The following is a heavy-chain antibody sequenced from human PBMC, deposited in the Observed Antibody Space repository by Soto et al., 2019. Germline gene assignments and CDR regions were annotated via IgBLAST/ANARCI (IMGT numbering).Heavy chain of an antibody. Sequence: SETLSLTCSFSGDSVTSHYLTWIRQSPEKGLEWMGNFYSGGSTYHNPSLKSRVTISVDTSKNQLSLKLSSVTAADTAVYFCARVPYPWGQGTLVTVSS. CDR3: ARVPYP. J-gene: IGHJ5*02. CDR2: FYSGGST. CDR1: GDSVTSHY. V-gene: IGHV4-4*08.